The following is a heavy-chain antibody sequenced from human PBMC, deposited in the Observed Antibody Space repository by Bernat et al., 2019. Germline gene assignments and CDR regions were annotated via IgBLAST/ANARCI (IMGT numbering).Heavy chain of an antibody. CDR1: GFTFSSYG. V-gene: IGHV3-30*03. CDR3: ARGDYYDSSGYYYGRAFDI. CDR2: ISYDGSNK. D-gene: IGHD3-22*01. Sequence: QVQLVESGGGVVQPGRSLRLSCAASGFTFSSYGMHWVRQAPGKGLEWVAVISYDGSNKYYADSVKGRFTISRDNSKNTLYLQMNSLRAEDTAVYYCARGDYYDSSGYYYGRAFDIWGQGTMVTVSS. J-gene: IGHJ3*02.